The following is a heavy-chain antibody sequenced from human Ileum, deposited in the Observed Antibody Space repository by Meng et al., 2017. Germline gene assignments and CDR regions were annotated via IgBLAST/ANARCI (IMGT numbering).Heavy chain of an antibody. Sequence: VQLQDSVPGLWKPSQTLSLTCTVSGGSISSGGYYWGWIRQHPGKGLEWIGYIFYGGSTYYNSSLKSRINISVDTSKNQFSLKVSSVTAADTAVYYCARVRRGLGLRFDPWGQGTLVTVSS. V-gene: IGHV4-31*03. CDR3: ARVRRGLGLRFDP. J-gene: IGHJ5*02. D-gene: IGHD3/OR15-3a*01. CDR1: GGSISSGGYY. CDR2: IFYGGST.